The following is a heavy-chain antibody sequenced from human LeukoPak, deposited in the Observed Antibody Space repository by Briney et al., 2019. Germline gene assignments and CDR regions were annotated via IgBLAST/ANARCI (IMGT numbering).Heavy chain of an antibody. D-gene: IGHD1-26*01. Sequence: GGSLRLSCAASGFTFSSYWMHWVRQAPGKGLVWVSRINSDGSSTSYADSVKGRSSISRDNAKNTLYLQMNSLRAEDTAVYYCARESSVGAHKAFDYWGQGTLVTVSS. CDR1: GFTFSSYW. CDR2: INSDGSST. V-gene: IGHV3-74*01. J-gene: IGHJ4*02. CDR3: ARESSVGAHKAFDY.